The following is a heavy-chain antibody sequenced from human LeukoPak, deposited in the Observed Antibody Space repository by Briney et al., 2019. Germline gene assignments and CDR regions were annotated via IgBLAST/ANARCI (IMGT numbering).Heavy chain of an antibody. D-gene: IGHD2-15*01. V-gene: IGHV3-23*01. CDR2: ISGSGGNT. Sequence: GGSLRLSCAASGFTFSNYAMSWVRQAPGKGLEWVSAISGSGGNTYYADSVKGRFTISRDNSKNTLYLQMNSLRAEDTAVYYCAKAVNGVVARDWFDPWGQGTLVTVSS. CDR1: GFTFSNYA. CDR3: AKAVNGVVARDWFDP. J-gene: IGHJ5*02.